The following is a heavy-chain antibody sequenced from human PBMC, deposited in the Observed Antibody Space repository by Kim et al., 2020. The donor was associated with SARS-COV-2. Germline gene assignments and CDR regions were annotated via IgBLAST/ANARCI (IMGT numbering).Heavy chain of an antibody. D-gene: IGHD3-3*01. Sequence: ASVKVSCKASGYTFTSYDINWVRQATGQGLEWMGWMNPNSGNTGYAQKFQGRVTMTRNTSISTAYMELSSLRSEDTAVYYCARAVRGSGFGVVIIRAYYMDLWGKGTTVPVSS. CDR1: GYTFTSYD. J-gene: IGHJ6*03. CDR3: ARAVRGSGFGVVIIRAYYMDL. CDR2: MNPNSGNT. V-gene: IGHV1-8*01.